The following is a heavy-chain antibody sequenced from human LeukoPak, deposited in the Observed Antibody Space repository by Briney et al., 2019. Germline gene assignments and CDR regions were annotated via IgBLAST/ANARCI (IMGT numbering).Heavy chain of an antibody. Sequence: PSETLSLTCTVSGGSISSGGYYWSWIRQHPGKGLEWIGYIYYSGSTYYNPSLKSRVTISVDTSKDQFSLKLSSVTAADTAVYYCARSPAQWGFDPWGQGTLVTVSS. J-gene: IGHJ5*02. V-gene: IGHV4-31*03. D-gene: IGHD1-26*01. CDR3: ARSPAQWGFDP. CDR1: GGSISSGGYY. CDR2: IYYSGST.